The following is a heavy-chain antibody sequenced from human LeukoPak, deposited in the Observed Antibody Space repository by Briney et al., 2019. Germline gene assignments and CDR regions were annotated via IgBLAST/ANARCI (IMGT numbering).Heavy chain of an antibody. CDR1: GYTLTGYY. CDR3: ARTPNWNYWFDP. CDR2: MNPNSGGT. J-gene: IGHJ5*02. Sequence: ASVKVSCKASGYTLTGYYIHWVRQATGQGLEWMGWMNPNSGGTNYAQKFQGRVTMTRDTSISTAYMELSRLRSDDTAVYYCARTPNWNYWFDPWGQGTLVTVSS. V-gene: IGHV1-2*02. D-gene: IGHD1-7*01.